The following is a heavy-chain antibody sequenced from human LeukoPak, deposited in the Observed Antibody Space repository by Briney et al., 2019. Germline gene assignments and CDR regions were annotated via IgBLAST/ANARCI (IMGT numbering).Heavy chain of an antibody. Sequence: GGSLRLSCAASGFTFSSTWMHWVRQAPGKGLVWVSRITSDGSSTIYADSVKGRFTISRDNAKNTLYLQMNSLRAEDTAVYYCAKLGKAARFHIFPYYFDYWGQGTLVTVSS. CDR1: GFTFSSTW. CDR3: AKLGKAARFHIFPYYFDY. D-gene: IGHD6-6*01. V-gene: IGHV3-74*01. J-gene: IGHJ4*02. CDR2: ITSDGSST.